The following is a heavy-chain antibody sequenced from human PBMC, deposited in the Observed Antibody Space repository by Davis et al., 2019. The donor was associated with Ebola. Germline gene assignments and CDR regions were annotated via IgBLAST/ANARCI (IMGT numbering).Heavy chain of an antibody. CDR2: INPSGGTT. V-gene: IGHV1-46*01. J-gene: IGHJ6*02. Sequence: ASVKVSCKASGYTLVSYYAHWVRQAPGQGLEWMGIINPSGGTTTYAQKFQGRVTITADKSTSTAYMELSSLRSEDTAVYYCASWQGSYEGYYYYGMDVWGQGTTVTVSS. D-gene: IGHD1-26*01. CDR3: ASWQGSYEGYYYYGMDV. CDR1: GYTLVSYY.